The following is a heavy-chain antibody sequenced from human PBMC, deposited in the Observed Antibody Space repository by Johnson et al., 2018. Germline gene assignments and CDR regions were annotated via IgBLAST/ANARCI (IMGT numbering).Heavy chain of an antibody. CDR2: IYYSGIT. J-gene: IGHJ1*01. V-gene: IGHV4-31*01. CDR1: GGSINSVGYY. D-gene: IGHD6-13*01. Sequence: QVQLQESGPGLVKPSQTLSLTCTVSGGSINSVGYYWSWIRQHPGKGLEWIGYIYYSGITYYNPSLKSPASISIDTYKNQFSLKLSSVTAADTAVYYCASDPRIAAAGAEYFHPWGQGTLVTVSS. CDR3: ASDPRIAAAGAEYFHP.